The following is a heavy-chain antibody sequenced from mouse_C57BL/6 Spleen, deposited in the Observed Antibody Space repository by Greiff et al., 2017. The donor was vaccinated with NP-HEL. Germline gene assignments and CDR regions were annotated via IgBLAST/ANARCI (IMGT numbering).Heavy chain of an antibody. CDR1: GYTFTSYW. D-gene: IGHD1-1*01. J-gene: IGHJ2*01. CDR2: IHPSDSDT. V-gene: IGHV1-74*01. CDR3: AIGVYYGSSYEGD. Sequence: QVQLQQPGAELVKPGASVKVSCKASGYTFTSYWMHWVKQRPGQGLEWIGRIHPSDSDTNYNQKFKGKATLTVDKSSSTAYMQLSGLTSEDSAVYYCAIGVYYGSSYEGDWGQGTTLTVSS.